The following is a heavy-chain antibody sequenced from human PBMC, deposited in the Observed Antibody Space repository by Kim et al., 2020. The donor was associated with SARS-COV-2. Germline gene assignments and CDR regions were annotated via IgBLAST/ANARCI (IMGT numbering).Heavy chain of an antibody. Sequence: LEGRFTISRDKSKDTFYLQMNSLRAEDTAVYYCAKTPGGYTYGRFYFDSWGQGTLVTVSS. V-gene: IGHV3-23*02. J-gene: IGHJ4*02. CDR3: AKTPGGYTYGRFYFDS. D-gene: IGHD5-18*01.